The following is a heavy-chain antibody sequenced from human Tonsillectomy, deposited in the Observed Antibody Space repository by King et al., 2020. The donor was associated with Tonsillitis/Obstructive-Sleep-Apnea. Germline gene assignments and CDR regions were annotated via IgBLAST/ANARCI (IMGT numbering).Heavy chain of an antibody. CDR3: AKDIGSGWHSFDY. V-gene: IGHV3-43*01. Sequence: VQLVESGGVVVQPGGSLRLSCAASGFTFDDYTMHWVRQAPGKGLEWVSLFSWVGGSTYDVDSVKGRFTISRDNSKNSLYLQMNSLRTEDTALYYCAKDIGSGWHSFDYWGQGTLVTVSS. CDR1: GFTFDDYT. J-gene: IGHJ4*02. CDR2: FSWVGGST. D-gene: IGHD6-19*01.